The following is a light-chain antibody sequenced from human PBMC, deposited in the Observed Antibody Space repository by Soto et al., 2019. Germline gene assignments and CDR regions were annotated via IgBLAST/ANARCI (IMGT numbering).Light chain of an antibody. CDR1: QNIDNY. CDR3: QHYDHVQVT. V-gene: IGKV1-33*01. CDR2: DAS. J-gene: IGKJ5*01. Sequence: DNQMTQSPSSLSASVGDRVTITCQASQNIDNYLNWYQQKPGKAPNLLIYDASSLKTGVPSRFSGSGSGTDFTFTINSLQPEDFATYYCQHYDHVQVTFGQGTRLEIK.